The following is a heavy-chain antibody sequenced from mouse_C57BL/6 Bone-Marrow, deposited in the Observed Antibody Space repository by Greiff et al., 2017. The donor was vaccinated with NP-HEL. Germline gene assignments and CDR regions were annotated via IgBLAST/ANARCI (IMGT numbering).Heavy chain of an antibody. CDR3: TIYYGNP. Sequence: EVLLVESGGGLVQPGGSMKLSCVASGFTFSNYWMNWVRQSPEKGLEWVAQISFKSGNSASHYTVSVKGRFTISRDDSKRNVYLQTNNLRAEDTGICYCTIYYGNPWGQGTTLTVSS. D-gene: IGHD2-1*01. V-gene: IGHV6-3*01. J-gene: IGHJ2*01. CDR1: GFTFSNYW. CDR2: ISFKSGNSAS.